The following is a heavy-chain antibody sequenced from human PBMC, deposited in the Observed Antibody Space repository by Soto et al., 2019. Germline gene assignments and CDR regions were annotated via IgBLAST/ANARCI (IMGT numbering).Heavy chain of an antibody. J-gene: IGHJ3*02. CDR2: IYYSGST. V-gene: IGHV4-31*03. CDR1: GGSISSGGYY. D-gene: IGHD2-15*01. Sequence: QVQLQESGPGLVKPSQTLSLTCTVSGGSISSGGYYWSWIRQHPGKGLEWIGYIYYSGSTGYNPSLQSRVTISVDTSKNQFSLKLSSVTAADTAVYYCARGGGSDKGDAFDIWGQGTMVTVSS. CDR3: ARGGGSDKGDAFDI.